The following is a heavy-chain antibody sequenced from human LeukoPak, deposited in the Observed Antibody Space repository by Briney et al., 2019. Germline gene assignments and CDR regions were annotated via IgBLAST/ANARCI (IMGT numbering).Heavy chain of an antibody. D-gene: IGHD2-2*01. V-gene: IGHV3-23*01. CDR3: PTHPGRYCSSSISYVSSFSGYFDY. CDR2: IGASGGSI. Sequence: GGSLRLSCAGYGFTFHSYAMSWVRQAPGKGPEWVSTIGASGGSIFYADSVKARFTISRDNSKNTLFLQMNSLRADDTAVYYCPTHPGRYCSSSISYVSSFSGYFDYWGQGTLVAVSS. J-gene: IGHJ4*02. CDR1: GFTFHSYA.